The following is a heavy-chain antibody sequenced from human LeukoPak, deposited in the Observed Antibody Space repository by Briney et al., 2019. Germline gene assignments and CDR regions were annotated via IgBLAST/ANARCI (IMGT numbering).Heavy chain of an antibody. CDR2: IRGSGGGT. CDR3: AKAGIGVVGYFDY. Sequence: GGSLRLSCAASGFTFSTYAMSWVRQAPGKGLEWVSAIRGSGGGTYYADSVKGRFTISRDNSKNTLYLQMNSLRDEDTALYYCAKAGIGVVGYFDYWGQGTLVTVSS. CDR1: GFTFSTYA. J-gene: IGHJ4*02. V-gene: IGHV3-23*01. D-gene: IGHD6-19*01.